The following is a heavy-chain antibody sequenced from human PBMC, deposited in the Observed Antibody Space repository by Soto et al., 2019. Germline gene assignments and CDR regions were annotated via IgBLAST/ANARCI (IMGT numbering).Heavy chain of an antibody. J-gene: IGHJ4*02. D-gene: IGHD1-26*01. V-gene: IGHV3-7*01. CDR3: ARDRPSIGGISYDY. CDR2: IKQDGSEK. CDR1: GFTFSSYW. Sequence: EVQLVESGGGLVQPGGSLRLSCAASGFTFSSYWMSWVRQAPGKGLEWVANIKQDGSEKYYVDSVKGRFTISRDNAKNSLNLQMNSLRAEDTAVYYCARDRPSIGGISYDYWGQGTLVTVSS.